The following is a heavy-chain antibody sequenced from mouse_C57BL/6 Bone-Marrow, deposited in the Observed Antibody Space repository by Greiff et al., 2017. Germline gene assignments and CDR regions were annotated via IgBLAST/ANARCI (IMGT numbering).Heavy chain of an antibody. J-gene: IGHJ2*01. CDR2: IYPGSGNT. V-gene: IGHV1-66*01. CDR3: ARRGEQLSFDY. Sequence: QVQLQQSGPELVKPGASVKISCKASGYSFTSYYIHWVKQRPGQGLEWIGWIYPGSGNTKYNEKFKGKATLTADTSSSTAYMQLSSLTSEDSAVYYCARRGEQLSFDYWGQGTTLTVSS. D-gene: IGHD3-2*02. CDR1: GYSFTSYY.